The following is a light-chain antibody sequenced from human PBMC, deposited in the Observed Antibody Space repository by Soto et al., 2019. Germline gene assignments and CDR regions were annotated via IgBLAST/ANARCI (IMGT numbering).Light chain of an antibody. CDR1: ISYVGVYNY. J-gene: IGLJ1*01. CDR2: EVS. V-gene: IGLV2-14*01. CDR3: SSYTSSSTLYV. Sequence: QSVLTHPASVSRSPGHSITISFTGTISYVGVYNYVSCYQQHPGKATKLMIYEVSNRPSGVSNRFSGSKSGNTSSLTISGLQAEDEADYYCSSYTSSSTLYVFATGTKVPVL.